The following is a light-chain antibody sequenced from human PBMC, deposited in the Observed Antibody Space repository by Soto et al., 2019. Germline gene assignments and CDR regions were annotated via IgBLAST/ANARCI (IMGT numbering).Light chain of an antibody. CDR2: DAS. Sequence: DIQMTQSPSSLSASVGDRVTITCQPSQDIKDYLNWYQQKSGKAPKLLIYDASDLEAGVPSRFSGSGSGTDFTFTINSLQPEDIASYYCQQYDNLRLTFGGGTKVDIK. J-gene: IGKJ4*01. V-gene: IGKV1-33*01. CDR3: QQYDNLRLT. CDR1: QDIKDY.